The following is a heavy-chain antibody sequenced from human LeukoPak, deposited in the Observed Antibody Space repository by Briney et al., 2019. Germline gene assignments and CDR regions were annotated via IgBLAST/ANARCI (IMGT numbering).Heavy chain of an antibody. CDR3: ARAGYSSGWYDVDY. Sequence: GESLKISCKGSGCSFTSYWIGWVRQMPGKGLEWRGITYPGDSDTRYSPSFQGRVTISADKSISTAYLQWSGLKASDTAMYYCARAGYSSGWYDVDYWGQGTLVTVSS. V-gene: IGHV5-51*01. CDR2: TYPGDSDT. J-gene: IGHJ4*02. CDR1: GCSFTSYW. D-gene: IGHD6-19*01.